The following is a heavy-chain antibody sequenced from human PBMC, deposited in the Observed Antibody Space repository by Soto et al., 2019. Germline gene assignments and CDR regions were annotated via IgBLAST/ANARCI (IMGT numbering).Heavy chain of an antibody. CDR3: ARDMYSSHNFVKWFEP. D-gene: IGHD6-19*01. CDR1: GFSFSSYA. V-gene: IGHV3-30-3*01. CDR2: ISHDGINK. Sequence: QVRLVESGGGVVQPGRSLRLSCTASGFSFSSYAMYWFRQPPGKGLEWVAVISHDGINKHYADSVKGRVTVSRDNSNHSLDLQLNSLRGEDTAMYSCARDMYSSHNFVKWFEPWGQGTLVTVSS. J-gene: IGHJ5*02.